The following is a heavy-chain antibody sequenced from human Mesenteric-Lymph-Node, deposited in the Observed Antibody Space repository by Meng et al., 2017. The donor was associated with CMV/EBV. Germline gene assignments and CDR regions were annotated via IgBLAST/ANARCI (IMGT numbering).Heavy chain of an antibody. Sequence: GESLKISCAASGFTFRIYEMNWVRQAPGKGLEWVSYIGTSGTTTYFPDSVKGRFSISRDNTKNSLYLQMNSLRADDTAIYYCARMNINGYSSLDYWGQGTLVTVSS. CDR3: ARMNINGYSSLDY. CDR2: IGTSGTTT. J-gene: IGHJ4*02. D-gene: IGHD5-18*01. V-gene: IGHV3-48*03. CDR1: GFTFRIYE.